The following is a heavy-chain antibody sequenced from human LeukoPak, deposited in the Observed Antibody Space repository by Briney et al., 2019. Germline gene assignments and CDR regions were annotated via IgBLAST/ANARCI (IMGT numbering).Heavy chain of an antibody. CDR3: AKDLSGSFDY. J-gene: IGHJ4*02. D-gene: IGHD1-26*01. V-gene: IGHV3-23*01. CDR1: GCTFSIYA. Sequence: TGGSLRLSCAASGCTFSIYAMSWVRQAPGKGLEWVSAISATDVRTYYADSVKGRFTISRDNSKRTLYLQMNRLRAEDTALYYCAKDLSGSFDYWGQGSLVTVSS. CDR2: ISATDVRT.